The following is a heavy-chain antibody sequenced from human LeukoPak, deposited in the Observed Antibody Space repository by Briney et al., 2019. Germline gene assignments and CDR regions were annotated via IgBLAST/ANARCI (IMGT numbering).Heavy chain of an antibody. Sequence: GGSLRLSCAASGFTFSSYGMHWVRQAPGKGLEWVAVISYDGSNKYYADSVKGRFTISRDNSKNTLYLQMNSLRAGDTAVYYCAKDADTGKWYYYYGMDVWGQGTTVTVCS. J-gene: IGHJ6*02. V-gene: IGHV3-30*18. CDR3: AKDADTGKWYYYYGMDV. CDR2: ISYDGSNK. CDR1: GFTFSSYG. D-gene: IGHD5-18*01.